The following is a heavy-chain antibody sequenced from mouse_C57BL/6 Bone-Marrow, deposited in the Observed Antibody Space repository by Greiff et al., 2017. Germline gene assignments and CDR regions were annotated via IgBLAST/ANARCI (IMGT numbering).Heavy chain of an antibody. J-gene: IGHJ1*03. CDR1: GYTFTDYN. D-gene: IGHD1-1*01. Sequence: EVQLQQSGPELVKPGASVKMSCKASGYTFTDYNMHWVKQSHGKSLEWIGYINPNNGGTSYNQKFKGKATLTVNKSSSTAYMELRSLTSEDSAVYFCAITTVVEGGYVGVWGTGTTVTVSS. CDR2: INPNNGGT. V-gene: IGHV1-22*01. CDR3: AITTVVEGGYVGV.